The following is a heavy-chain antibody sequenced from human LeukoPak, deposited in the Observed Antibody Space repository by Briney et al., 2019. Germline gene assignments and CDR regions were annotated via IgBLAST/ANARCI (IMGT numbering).Heavy chain of an antibody. CDR2: IYYRGST. CDR1: GGSISSTNSY. J-gene: IGHJ6*02. Sequence: SETLSLTCTVSGGSISSTNSYWGWVRQPPGKGLEWLGSIYYRGSTYYNPSLKSRVTMSVDTSKNLFSLKLSSVTAADTAVYHCARASGNFYYGMDVWGQGTTVTVSS. D-gene: IGHD5-24*01. V-gene: IGHV4-39*02. CDR3: ARASGNFYYGMDV.